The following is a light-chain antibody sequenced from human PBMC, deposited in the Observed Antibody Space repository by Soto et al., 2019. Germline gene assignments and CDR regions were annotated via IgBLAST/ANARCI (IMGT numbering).Light chain of an antibody. J-gene: IGLJ1*01. CDR1: SSDVGGYNY. CDR3: SSYTSSSTENG. Sequence: QSALTQPASVSGSAGQSITISCTGTSSDVGGYNYVSWYQQHPGKVPKLMIYEVSNRPSGVSNRFSGSKFGNTASLTISGLQAEDEADYYCSSYTSSSTENGFGTGTKV. V-gene: IGLV2-14*01. CDR2: EVS.